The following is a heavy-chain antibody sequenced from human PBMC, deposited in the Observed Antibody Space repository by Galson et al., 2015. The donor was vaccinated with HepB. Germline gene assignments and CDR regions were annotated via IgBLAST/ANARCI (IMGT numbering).Heavy chain of an antibody. Sequence: SVKVSCKTSGYTFTRYGISWVRQAPGQGLEWMGWISAYNGNTNYAQKLQGRVTMTTDTSTSTAYMELRSLRSDDTAVYYCARRPTFGELSYYGMDVWGQGTTVTVSS. J-gene: IGHJ6*02. CDR1: GYTFTRYG. CDR2: ISAYNGNT. D-gene: IGHD3-10*01. V-gene: IGHV1-18*04. CDR3: ARRPTFGELSYYGMDV.